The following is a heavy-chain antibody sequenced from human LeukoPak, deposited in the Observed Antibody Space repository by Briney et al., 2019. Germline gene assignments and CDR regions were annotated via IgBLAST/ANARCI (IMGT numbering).Heavy chain of an antibody. CDR1: GFTFSTYG. J-gene: IGHJ3*02. D-gene: IGHD3-22*01. CDR2: LSSGGINK. CDR3: ARSRITMIVVALPEDAFDI. Sequence: PGGSLRLSCAASGFTFSTYGIHWVRQAPGKGLEWVGLLSSGGINKHYADSVKGRFIISRDNSMNTLYLQMNSLGVEDTAVYYCARSRITMIVVALPEDAFDIWGQGTMVTVSS. V-gene: IGHV3-30*03.